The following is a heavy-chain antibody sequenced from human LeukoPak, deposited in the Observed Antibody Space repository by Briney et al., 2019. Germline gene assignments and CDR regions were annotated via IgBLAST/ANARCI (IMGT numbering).Heavy chain of an antibody. CDR1: GFTFSSYS. J-gene: IGHJ3*02. V-gene: IGHV3-21*01. Sequence: PGGSLRLSCAASGFTFSSYSMNWVRQAPGKGLEWVSSISSSSSYIYYADSVKGRFTISRDNAKNSLYLQMNSLRAEDTAVYYCATDPADGGNSGAFDIWGQGTMVTVSS. CDR2: ISSSSSYI. D-gene: IGHD4-23*01. CDR3: ATDPADGGNSGAFDI.